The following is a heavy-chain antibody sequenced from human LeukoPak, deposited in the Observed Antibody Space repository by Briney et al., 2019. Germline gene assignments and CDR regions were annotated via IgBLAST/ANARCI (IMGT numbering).Heavy chain of an antibody. D-gene: IGHD3-22*01. CDR2: ISYDGSNK. V-gene: IGHV3-30*01. CDR3: ARDHTSVYYDSSGYFDY. CDR1: GFTFSSYA. J-gene: IGHJ4*02. Sequence: PGRSLRLSCAASGFTFSSYAMHWVRQAPGKGLEWVAAISYDGSNKYYADSVKGRFTISRDNSKNTLYLQMNSLRAEDTAVYYCARDHTSVYYDSSGYFDYWGQGTLVTVSS.